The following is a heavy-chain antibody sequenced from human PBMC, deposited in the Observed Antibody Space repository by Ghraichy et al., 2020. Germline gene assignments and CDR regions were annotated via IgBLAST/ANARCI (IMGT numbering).Heavy chain of an antibody. V-gene: IGHV4-34*01. D-gene: IGHD3-3*01. CDR2: INHSGST. J-gene: IGHJ6*02. CDR3: ARGSSLRTRFLEWGGSRLKNYYYGMDV. Sequence: SETLSLTCAVYGGSFSGYYWSWIRQPPGKGLEWIGEINHSGSTNYNPSLKSRVTISVDTSKNQFSLKLSSVTAADTAVYYCARGSSLRTRFLEWGGSRLKNYYYGMDVWGQGTTVTVSS. CDR1: GGSFSGYY.